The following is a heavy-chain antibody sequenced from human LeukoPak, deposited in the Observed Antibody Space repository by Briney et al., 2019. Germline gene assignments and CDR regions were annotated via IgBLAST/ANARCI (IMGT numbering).Heavy chain of an antibody. D-gene: IGHD2-15*01. Sequence: GASVKVSCKASGGTSSSYAISWVRQAPGQGLEWMGGIIPIFGTANYAQKFQGRVTITADESTSTAYMELSSLRSEDTAVYYCARDLGVRYCSGGSCSSYYYYGMDVWGQGTTVTVSS. V-gene: IGHV1-69*13. CDR3: ARDLGVRYCSGGSCSSYYYYGMDV. J-gene: IGHJ6*02. CDR1: GGTSSSYA. CDR2: IIPIFGTA.